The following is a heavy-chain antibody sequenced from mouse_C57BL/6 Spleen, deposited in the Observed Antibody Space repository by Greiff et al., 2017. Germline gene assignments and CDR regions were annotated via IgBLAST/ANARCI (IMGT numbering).Heavy chain of an antibody. D-gene: IGHD3-3*01. V-gene: IGHV1-15*01. CDR3: ARRDDYFDY. CDR2: IDPESGGT. CDR1: GYTFTDYE. Sequence: VQLQQSGAELVRPGASVTLSCKASGYTFTDYEMHWVKQTPGQGLEWIGAIDPESGGTAYNQKFKGKATLTADKSSSTADMELRSLTSEDSAVYYCARRDDYFDYWGQGTTLTVSS. J-gene: IGHJ2*01.